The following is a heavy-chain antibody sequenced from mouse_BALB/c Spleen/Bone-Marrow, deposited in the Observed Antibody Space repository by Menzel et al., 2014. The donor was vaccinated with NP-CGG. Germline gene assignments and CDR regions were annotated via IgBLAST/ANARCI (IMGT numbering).Heavy chain of an antibody. J-gene: IGHJ2*01. CDR3: TRSRYGDY. D-gene: IGHD2-14*01. V-gene: IGHV1-18*01. CDR2: INPNIGGT. CDR1: GYTFTDYT. Sequence: DVKLQESGPELVKPGASVKISCKTSGYTFTDYTMHWVKQSLGKSLEWIGHINPNIGGTNYNQKFKGKATLTLDKSSRTAYMELRSLTSEDSAVYYCTRSRYGDYWGQGTTLTVSS.